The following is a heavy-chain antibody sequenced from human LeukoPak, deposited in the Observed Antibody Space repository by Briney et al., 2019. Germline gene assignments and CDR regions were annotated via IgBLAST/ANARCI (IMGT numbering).Heavy chain of an antibody. D-gene: IGHD5-18*01. CDR1: GGSFSGYY. Sequence: SETLSLTCAVYGGSFSGYYWSWIRQPPGKGLEWIGEINHSGSTNYNPSLKSRVTISVDTSKNQFSLKLSSVTAADTAVYYCATPRDRGYSYGTPFDYWGQGTLVTVSS. CDR2: INHSGST. J-gene: IGHJ4*02. V-gene: IGHV4-34*01. CDR3: ATPRDRGYSYGTPFDY.